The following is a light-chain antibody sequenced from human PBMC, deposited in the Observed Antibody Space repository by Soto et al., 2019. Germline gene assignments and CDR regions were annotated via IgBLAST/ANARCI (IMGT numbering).Light chain of an antibody. CDR3: SSYTTTSAVA. J-gene: IGLJ2*01. Sequence: HSALTQPASVSGSPGQWITISCTGTSSDVGGYNYVSWYQQHPGKAPKLMIYDVTNRPSGVSYRFSGSKSGNTASLTISGLQAEDEADYYCSSYTTTSAVAFGGGTKVTVL. CDR1: SSDVGGYNY. V-gene: IGLV2-14*03. CDR2: DVT.